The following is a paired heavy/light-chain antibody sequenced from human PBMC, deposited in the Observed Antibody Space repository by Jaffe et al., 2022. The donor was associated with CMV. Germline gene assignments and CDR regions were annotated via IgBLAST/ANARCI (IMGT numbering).Light chain of an antibody. J-gene: IGKJ4*01. V-gene: IGKV1-17*03. CDR3: LQHNGFPPT. Sequence: DIQMTQSPSAMSASVGDRVTITCRASQGISNYLVWFQQKPGKVPKRLIYGASTLQSGVPSRFSGSGSGTEFTLTISSLQPEDFATYYCLQHNGFPPTFGGGTKVEI. CDR2: GAS. CDR1: QGISNY.
Heavy chain of an antibody. V-gene: IGHV5-10-1*03. Sequence: VQLEQSGAEVKKPGESLRISCKASGYTFNDYWISWVRQMPGKGLEWMGRINPADSYTSYSPSFRGHVTVSADRSISTAYLHWSSLTTSDTAMYFCVRHPHLSYSSVDNTFYDYMDVWGEGTTVTVSS. D-gene: IGHD6-25*01. CDR1: GYTFNDYW. CDR2: INPADSYT. J-gene: IGHJ6*03. CDR3: VRHPHLSYSSVDNTFYDYMDV.